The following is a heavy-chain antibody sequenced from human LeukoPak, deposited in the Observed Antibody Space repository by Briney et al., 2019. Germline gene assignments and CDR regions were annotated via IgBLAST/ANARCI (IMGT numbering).Heavy chain of an antibody. CDR3: TRPAGGYYDSSGYPIDY. Sequence: GGSLRLSCAASGFTFSSSSMNWVRQAPGKGLEWVSSISSGSTYIYYADSVKGRFTISRDNAKNSLYLQMNSLRAEDTAVYYCTRPAGGYYDSSGYPIDYWGQGTLVTVSS. CDR1: GFTFSSSS. J-gene: IGHJ4*02. CDR2: ISSGSTYI. V-gene: IGHV3-21*01. D-gene: IGHD3-22*01.